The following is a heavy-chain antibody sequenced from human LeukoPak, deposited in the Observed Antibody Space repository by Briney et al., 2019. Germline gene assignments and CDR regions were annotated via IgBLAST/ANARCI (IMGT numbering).Heavy chain of an antibody. CDR3: TRDPCSGGSCYRVPYYYYYMGV. CDR1: GFTFSSYA. V-gene: IGHV3-30*04. CDR2: ISYDGSNK. D-gene: IGHD2-15*01. Sequence: GGSLRLSCAASGFTFSSYAMHWVRQAPGKGLEWVAVISYDGSNKYYADSVKGRFTISRDNSKNTLYLQMNSLRAEDTAVYYCTRDPCSGGSCYRVPYYYYYMGVWGKGTTVTISS. J-gene: IGHJ6*03.